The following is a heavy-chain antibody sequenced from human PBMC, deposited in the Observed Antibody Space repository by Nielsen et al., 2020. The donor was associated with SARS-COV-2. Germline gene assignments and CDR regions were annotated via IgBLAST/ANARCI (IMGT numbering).Heavy chain of an antibody. CDR2: IRSKAYGGTT. J-gene: IGHJ4*02. CDR1: GFTFGDYA. CDR3: AKDGGGYSLG. D-gene: IGHD5-18*01. V-gene: IGHV3-49*04. Sequence: GESLKISCTASGFTFGDYAMSWVRQAPGKGLEWVGFIRSKAYGGTTEYAASVKGRFTISRDDSKSIAYLQMDSLKTEDTAVYYCAKDGGGYSLGWGQGTLVTVSS.